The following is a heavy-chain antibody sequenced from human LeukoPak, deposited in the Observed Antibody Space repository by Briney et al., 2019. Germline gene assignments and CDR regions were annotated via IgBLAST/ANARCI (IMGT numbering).Heavy chain of an antibody. D-gene: IGHD5-12*01. CDR3: ARLWLRLYYMDV. J-gene: IGHJ6*03. Sequence: SSETLSLTCTVSGGSISSSSYYWGWIRQHPGKGLEWIGSIYYSGSTYYNPSLKSRVTISVDTSKNQFSLKLSSVTAADTAVYYCARLWLRLYYMDVWGKGTTVTVSS. CDR1: GGSISSSSYY. V-gene: IGHV4-39*01. CDR2: IYYSGST.